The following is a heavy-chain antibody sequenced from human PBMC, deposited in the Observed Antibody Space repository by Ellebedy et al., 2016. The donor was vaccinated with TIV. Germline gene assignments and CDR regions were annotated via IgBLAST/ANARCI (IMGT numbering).Heavy chain of an antibody. D-gene: IGHD4-17*01. CDR2: INHSGST. V-gene: IGHV4-34*01. CDR1: GGSFSGYY. J-gene: IGHJ4*02. Sequence: MPSETLSLTCAVYGGSFSGYYWSWIRQPPGKGLEWIGEINHSGSTNYNPSLKSRVTISVDTSKNQFSLKLSSVTAADTAVYYCARSRPYGPFDYWGQGTLVTVSS. CDR3: ARSRPYGPFDY.